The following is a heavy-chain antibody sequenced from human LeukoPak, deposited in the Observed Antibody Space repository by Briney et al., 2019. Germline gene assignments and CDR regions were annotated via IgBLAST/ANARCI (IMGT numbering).Heavy chain of an antibody. V-gene: IGHV1-69*04. CDR2: IIPIFGIA. D-gene: IGHD3-22*01. CDR3: AREHDSSGYHSYYYGMDV. Sequence: SVKVSCKASGGTFSSYAISWARQAPGQGLEWMGRIIPIFGIANYAQKFQGRVTITADKSTSTAYMELSSLRSEDTAVYYCAREHDSSGYHSYYYGMDVWGQGTTVTVSS. J-gene: IGHJ6*02. CDR1: GGTFSSYA.